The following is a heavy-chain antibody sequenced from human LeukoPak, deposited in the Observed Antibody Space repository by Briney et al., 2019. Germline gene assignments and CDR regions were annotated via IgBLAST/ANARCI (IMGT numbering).Heavy chain of an antibody. J-gene: IGHJ4*02. V-gene: IGHV3-23*01. CDR1: GFTFSSYA. CDR2: ISGSGGST. D-gene: IGHD3-9*01. CDR3: AKWGTGILRYFDWLPTKGSYYFDY. Sequence: GGSLRLSCAASGFTFSSYAMSWVRQAPGKGLEWVSAISGSGGSTYSADSVKGRFTISRDNPKNTLYLQMNSLRAEDTAVYYCAKWGTGILRYFDWLPTKGSYYFDYWGQGTLVTVSS.